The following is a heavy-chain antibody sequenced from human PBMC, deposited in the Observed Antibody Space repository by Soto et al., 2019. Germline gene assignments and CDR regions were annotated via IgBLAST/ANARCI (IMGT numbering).Heavy chain of an antibody. CDR2: INSDGSST. D-gene: IGHD2-2*01. V-gene: IGHV3-74*01. Sequence: QSGRSLRVSCAASGFTRSGYYWMHWVRQVPGKGLVWLSRINSDGSSTYYADPVKGRFTISRDNAKNTLYLQMNSLRAEDTAVYFCARSYCSRIRCSPWDAFDIWGPGTMVTVSS. CDR3: ARSYCSRIRCSPWDAFDI. J-gene: IGHJ3*02. CDR1: GFTRSGYYW.